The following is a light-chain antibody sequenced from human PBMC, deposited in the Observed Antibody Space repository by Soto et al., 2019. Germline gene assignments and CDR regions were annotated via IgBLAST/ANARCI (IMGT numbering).Light chain of an antibody. V-gene: IGLV2-14*01. J-gene: IGLJ2*01. CDR3: SSYSSTPAVE. CDR2: DVT. CDR1: SSDVGGYNY. Sequence: QSALTQPASVSGSPGQSITISCTGTSSDVGGYNYVSWYQQHPGKAPKLMIYDVTNRPSGVSNRFSGSKSGITASLTISGPQADDGAVFSCSSYSSTPAVEFGGGTKLTAL.